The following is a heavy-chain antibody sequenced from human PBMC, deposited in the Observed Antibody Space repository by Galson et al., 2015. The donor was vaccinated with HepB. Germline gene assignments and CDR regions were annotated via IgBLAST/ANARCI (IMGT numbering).Heavy chain of an antibody. CDR2: ISGSGANT. CDR1: GFTFSSYA. Sequence: SLRLSCAASGFTFSSYAMSWVRQAAGKGLEWVSAISGSGANTYSADSVKGRFTVSRDNSKNTVYLQMNSLRVDDTAIYYCAKASGVRSLEWLSRPFDYWGQGTLVTVSS. CDR3: AKASGVRSLEWLSRPFDY. V-gene: IGHV3-23*01. D-gene: IGHD3-3*01. J-gene: IGHJ4*02.